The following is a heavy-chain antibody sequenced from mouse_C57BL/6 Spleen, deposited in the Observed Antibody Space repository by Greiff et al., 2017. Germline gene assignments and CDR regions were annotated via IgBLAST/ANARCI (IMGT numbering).Heavy chain of an antibody. J-gene: IGHJ2*01. CDR1: GYTFTSYW. D-gene: IGHD1-1*01. Sequence: QVQLQQPGAELVKPGASVKLSCKASGYTFTSYWMQWVKQRPGQGLEWIGEIDPSDSYTNYNQKFEGKATLTVDTSSSTAYMQLSSLTSEDSAVYYCARWTTVVPFDYWGQGTTLTVSS. CDR3: ARWTTVVPFDY. V-gene: IGHV1-50*01. CDR2: IDPSDSYT.